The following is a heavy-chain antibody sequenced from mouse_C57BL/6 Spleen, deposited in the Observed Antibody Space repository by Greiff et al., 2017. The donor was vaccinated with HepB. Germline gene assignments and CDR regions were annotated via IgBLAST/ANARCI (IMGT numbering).Heavy chain of an antibody. V-gene: IGHV1-72*01. Sequence: QVQLQQPGAELVKPGASVKLSCKASGYTFTSYWMHWVKQRPGRGLEWIGRIDPNSGGTKYNEKFKSKATLTVDKPSSTAYMQLSSLTSEDSAVYYWARGYYGSSYAWYFDVWGTGTTVTVSS. J-gene: IGHJ1*03. D-gene: IGHD1-1*01. CDR2: IDPNSGGT. CDR1: GYTFTSYW. CDR3: ARGYYGSSYAWYFDV.